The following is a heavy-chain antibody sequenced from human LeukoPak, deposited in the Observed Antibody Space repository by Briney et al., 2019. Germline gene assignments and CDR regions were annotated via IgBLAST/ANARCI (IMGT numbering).Heavy chain of an antibody. CDR2: INQDGSQK. CDR1: GFTFSTHW. CDR3: ARSNREFASGSGDY. D-gene: IGHD3-10*01. J-gene: IGHJ4*02. V-gene: IGHV3-7*05. Sequence: GGSLRLSSAAYGFTFSTHWMSWVRQAQGKGLEWVANINQDGSQKSCVDYLKGRVSMSRDKAKNSLYLQMHSLRAEDTAVYYCARSNREFASGSGDYWGQGTLVTVSS.